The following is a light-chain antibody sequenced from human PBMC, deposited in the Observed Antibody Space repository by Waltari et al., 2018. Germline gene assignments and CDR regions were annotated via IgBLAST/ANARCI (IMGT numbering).Light chain of an antibody. Sequence: EIVMTQSPDSLAVSLGEKATINCKYSQSVFHSSYNKNYLAWYQQKPGQPPNLLIYWASTRESGVPDRFSGSESGTDFTLTISSLQAEDVAVYYCQQYFSAPWTFGQGTRVEIK. CDR2: WAS. J-gene: IGKJ1*01. CDR1: QSVFHSSYNKNY. CDR3: QQYFSAPWT. V-gene: IGKV4-1*01.